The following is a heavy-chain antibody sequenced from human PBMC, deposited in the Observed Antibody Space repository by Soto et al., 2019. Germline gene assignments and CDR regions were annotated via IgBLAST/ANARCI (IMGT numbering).Heavy chain of an antibody. CDR3: ASRGTIFGSFDY. CDR2: INPSGGST. Sequence: ASVKVSCKASGYTFTSYYMHCVRQAPGQGLEWMGIINPSGGSTSYAQKFQGRVTMTRDTSTSTVYMELSSLRSEDTAVYYCASRGTIFGSFDYWGQGTLVTVSS. D-gene: IGHD3-3*01. J-gene: IGHJ4*02. V-gene: IGHV1-46*03. CDR1: GYTFTSYY.